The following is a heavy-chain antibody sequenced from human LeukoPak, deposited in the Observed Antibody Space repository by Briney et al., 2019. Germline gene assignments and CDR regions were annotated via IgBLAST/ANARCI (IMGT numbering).Heavy chain of an antibody. D-gene: IGHD3-10*02. V-gene: IGHV3-48*04. CDR1: GFTFSSHG. CDR3: AELGITMIGGV. CDR2: IIPSGHTT. J-gene: IGHJ6*04. Sequence: GGSLRLSCAASGFTFSSHGMNWVRQAPGKGLEWVSGIIPSGHTTYYADSVKGRFTISRDNAKNSLYLQMNSLRAEDTAVYYCAELGITMIGGVWGKGTTVTISS.